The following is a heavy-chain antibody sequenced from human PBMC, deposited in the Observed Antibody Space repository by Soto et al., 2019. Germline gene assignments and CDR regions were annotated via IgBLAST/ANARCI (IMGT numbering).Heavy chain of an antibody. CDR3: ARALNWNSLTTYYYYGMDV. CDR2: IVPIFGTA. CDR1: GGTFSSYA. D-gene: IGHD1-7*01. J-gene: IGHJ6*02. Sequence: GASVKVSCKASGGTFSSYAISWVRQAPGQGLEWMGGIVPIFGTANYAQKFQGRVTITADESTSTAYMELSSLRSEDTAVYYCARALNWNSLTTYYYYGMDVWGQGTTVTVSS. V-gene: IGHV1-69*13.